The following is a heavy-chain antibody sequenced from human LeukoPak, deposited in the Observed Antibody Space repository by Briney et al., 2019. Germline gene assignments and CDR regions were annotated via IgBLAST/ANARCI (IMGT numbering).Heavy chain of an antibody. V-gene: IGHV4-30-4*01. CDR3: AREDWASYYFDY. J-gene: IGHJ4*02. CDR1: GGSISSGDYY. D-gene: IGHD3/OR15-3a*01. CDR2: IYYSGST. Sequence: KSSQTLSLTCTVSGGSISSGDYYWSWIRQPPRKGLEWIGYIYYSGSTYYNPSLKSRVTISVDTSKNQFSLKLSSVTAADTAVYYCAREDWASYYFDYWGQGTLVTVSS.